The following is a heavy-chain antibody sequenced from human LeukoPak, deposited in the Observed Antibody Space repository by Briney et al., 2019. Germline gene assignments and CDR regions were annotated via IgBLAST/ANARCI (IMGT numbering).Heavy chain of an antibody. J-gene: IGHJ3*02. CDR1: GFSFSSYY. CDR2: ISYIGST. Sequence: SETLSLTCTVSGFSFSSYYWTWIRQAPGKGLEWIAYISYIGSTNYNPSLKSRVTISRATSKNQFSLKLTSATAADTAVYYCARDLVTVTKGFDIWGQGTLVSVSS. D-gene: IGHD4-17*01. V-gene: IGHV4-59*01. CDR3: ARDLVTVTKGFDI.